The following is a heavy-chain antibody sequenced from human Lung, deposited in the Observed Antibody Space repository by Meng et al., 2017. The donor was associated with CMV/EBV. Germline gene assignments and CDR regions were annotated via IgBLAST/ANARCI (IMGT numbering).Heavy chain of an antibody. CDR1: GFTFSSYG. CDR2: IRYDGSNK. J-gene: IGHJ4*02. Sequence: GESLKISCAASGFTFSSYGMHWVRQAPGKGLEWVAFIRYDGSNKCYADSVKGRFTISRDNSKNTLYLQMNSLRAEDTAVYYCAKKGGSGYVSYWGQGTLVTVSS. V-gene: IGHV3-30*02. CDR3: AKKGGSGYVSY. D-gene: IGHD5-12*01.